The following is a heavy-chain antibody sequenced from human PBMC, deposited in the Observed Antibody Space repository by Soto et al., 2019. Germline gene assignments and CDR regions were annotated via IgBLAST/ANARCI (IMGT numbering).Heavy chain of an antibody. V-gene: IGHV3-23*01. CDR1: GFTFNNYA. CDR3: AKDRLAGNFDS. Sequence: EVQLLDSGGGLVQPGGSLGLSCAASGFTFNNYAMNWVRQAPGMGLEWVATISNTGGGTYYADSVKGRFTISRDNSKNTLYVQMSSLSGEDTAVYYCAKDRLAGNFDSWGQGTQVTVSS. J-gene: IGHJ4*02. CDR2: ISNTGGGT.